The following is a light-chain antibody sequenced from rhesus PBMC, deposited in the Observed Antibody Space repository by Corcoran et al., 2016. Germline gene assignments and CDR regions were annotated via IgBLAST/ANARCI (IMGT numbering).Light chain of an antibody. CDR1: QGITND. CDR3: QPYYRTPPT. V-gene: IGKV1-33*02. J-gene: IGKJ1*01. Sequence: DIQMTQSPSSLSASVGDRVTITCRASQGITNDLAWYQQKPGETPKLLIYAASSLQSGIPSRFSGSGSGTDFTITLSSLQPLACATYYCQPYYRTPPTFGQGTKVEIK. CDR2: AAS.